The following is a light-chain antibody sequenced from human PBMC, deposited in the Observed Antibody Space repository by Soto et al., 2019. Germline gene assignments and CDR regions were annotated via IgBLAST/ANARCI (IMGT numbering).Light chain of an antibody. V-gene: IGKV1-5*01. CDR2: DAS. Sequence: DIQMTQSASTRSASVGDRVTITCRASQSISSWLAWYQQKPGQAPKLLIYDASSLESGVPSRFSGSGSGTEFTLTISSLQPDDFATYYCQQYNSYSFGQGTKVDIK. CDR3: QQYNSYS. J-gene: IGKJ1*01. CDR1: QSISSW.